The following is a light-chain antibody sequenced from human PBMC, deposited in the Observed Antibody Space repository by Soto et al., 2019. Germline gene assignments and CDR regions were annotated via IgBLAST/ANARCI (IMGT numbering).Light chain of an antibody. CDR3: SSYTSNRTYV. V-gene: IGLV2-14*01. Sequence: QSALTQPASVSGAPGQSISISCTGTSSDVGSYNHVPWYQQHPGKAHTLLIYDVSDRPSGVVNRFSGSKPGNTASLTTSGPQTDDQADYYCSSYTSNRTYVFGTETKVTVL. CDR2: DVS. CDR1: SSDVGSYNH. J-gene: IGLJ1*01.